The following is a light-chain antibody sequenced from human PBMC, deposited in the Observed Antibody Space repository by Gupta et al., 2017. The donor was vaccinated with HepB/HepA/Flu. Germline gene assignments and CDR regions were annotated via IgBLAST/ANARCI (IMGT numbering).Light chain of an antibody. CDR2: QDS. CDR1: KLGDKY. Sequence: SYELTQPPSSSVSPGQTASITRPRDKLGDKYACCYQQKPGQAHVLVIYQDSKRPSGIPERFSGSNSGNTATLTISGTQAMDEADYYCQAWDSSTDVVFGGGTKLTVL. J-gene: IGLJ2*01. CDR3: QAWDSSTDVV. V-gene: IGLV3-1*01.